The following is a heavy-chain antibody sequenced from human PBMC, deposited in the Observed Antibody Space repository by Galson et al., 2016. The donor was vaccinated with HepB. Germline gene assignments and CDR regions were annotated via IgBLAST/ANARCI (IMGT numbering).Heavy chain of an antibody. V-gene: IGHV3-9*01. CDR2: ISWNSGII. CDR1: GFIFKDYA. CDR3: AKALQPRYCSGGNCYSDFWYFHG. D-gene: IGHD2-15*01. Sequence: SLRLSCAASGFIFKDYAMHWVRQAPGKGLQWVSGISWNSGIIAYADSVKGRFTIPRDNAKNSLYLQMNSLRAEDTALYYCAKALQPRYCSGGNCYSDFWYFHGWGQGTLVTVSS. J-gene: IGHJ1*01.